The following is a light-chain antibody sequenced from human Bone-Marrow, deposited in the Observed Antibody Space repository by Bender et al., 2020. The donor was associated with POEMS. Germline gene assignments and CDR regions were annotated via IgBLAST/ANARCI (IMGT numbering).Light chain of an antibody. CDR3: QVWDSSSDHVA. Sequence: SYVLTQPPSVSVAPGQTARITCGGNNVGGYSLHWYQQKPGQAPVLVVYDDDDRPSGIPDRFSGSKSGNTATLTISRVEAGDEADYYCQVWDSSSDHVAFGGGTKLTVL. CDR1: NVGGYS. V-gene: IGLV3-21*02. CDR2: DDD. J-gene: IGLJ2*01.